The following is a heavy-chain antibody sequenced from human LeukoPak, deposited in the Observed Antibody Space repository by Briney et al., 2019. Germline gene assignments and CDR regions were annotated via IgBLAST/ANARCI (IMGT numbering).Heavy chain of an antibody. J-gene: IGHJ5*02. D-gene: IGHD3-10*01. Sequence: SETLSLTCAVSGGSISSGGYSWSWIRQAPGKGLEWIGYIYYSGSTYYNPSLKSRVTISVDTSKNQFSLKLSSVTAADTAVYYCARVGRYYGSGRGFDPWGQGTLVTVSS. CDR2: IYYSGST. CDR3: ARVGRYYGSGRGFDP. V-gene: IGHV4-30-4*07. CDR1: GGSISSGGYS.